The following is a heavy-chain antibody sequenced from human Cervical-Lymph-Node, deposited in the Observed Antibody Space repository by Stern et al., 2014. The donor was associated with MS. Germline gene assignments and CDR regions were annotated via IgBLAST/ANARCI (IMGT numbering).Heavy chain of an antibody. D-gene: IGHD3-22*01. CDR2: IWHDGSNK. J-gene: IGHJ6*02. Sequence: VQLVESGGGVVQPGRSLRLSCAASGFNFSSYGMHWVRQAPGQGLEWVAVIWHDGSNKYYADSVKGRFTISRENSQNTMYMQMNSLRAEDTAVYYCARDRLGITTIVVALGGMDVWGQGTTVTVSS. CDR3: ARDRLGITTIVVALGGMDV. CDR1: GFNFSSYG. V-gene: IGHV3-33*01.